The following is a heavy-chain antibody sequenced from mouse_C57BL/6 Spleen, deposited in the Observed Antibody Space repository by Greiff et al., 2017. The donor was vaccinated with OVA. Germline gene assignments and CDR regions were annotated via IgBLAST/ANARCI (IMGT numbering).Heavy chain of an antibody. CDR1: GYTFTDYE. Sequence: QVQLQQSGAELVRPGASVTLSCKASGYTFTDYEMHWVKQTPVHGLEWIGAIDPETGGTAYNQKFKGKAILTADKSSSTAYMELRSLTSEDSAVYYCTRGGLRLYWYFDVWGTGTTVTVSS. V-gene: IGHV1-15*01. CDR2: IDPETGGT. CDR3: TRGGLRLYWYFDV. J-gene: IGHJ1*03. D-gene: IGHD2-2*01.